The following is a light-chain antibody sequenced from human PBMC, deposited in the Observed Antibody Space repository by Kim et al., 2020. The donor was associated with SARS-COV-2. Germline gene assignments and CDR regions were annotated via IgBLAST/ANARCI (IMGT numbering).Light chain of an antibody. V-gene: IGKV1-33*01. J-gene: IGKJ2*01. CDR2: DAT. Sequence: SVGDRVTITCQSSQDIDNYLNLYQQKPGRVPRLLIYDATYLETGVPSRFSGSGSGTDFTLTINSLQPEDFATYYCQQFDFLPPYTFGQGTKVDIK. CDR3: QQFDFLPPYT. CDR1: QDIDNY.